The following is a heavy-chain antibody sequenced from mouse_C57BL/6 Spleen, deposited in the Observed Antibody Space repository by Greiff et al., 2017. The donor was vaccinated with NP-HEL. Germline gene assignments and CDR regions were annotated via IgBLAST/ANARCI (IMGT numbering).Heavy chain of an antibody. V-gene: IGHV2-2*01. J-gene: IGHJ3*01. CDR1: GFSLTSYG. CDR3: ASHYAWFAY. CDR2: IWSGGST. D-gene: IGHD1-2*01. Sequence: VQRVESGPGLVQPSQSLPITCTVSGFSLTSYGVHWVRQSPGKGLEWLGVIWSGGSTDYNAAFISRLSISKDNSKSQVFFKMNSLQADDTAIYYCASHYAWFAYWGQGTLVTVSA.